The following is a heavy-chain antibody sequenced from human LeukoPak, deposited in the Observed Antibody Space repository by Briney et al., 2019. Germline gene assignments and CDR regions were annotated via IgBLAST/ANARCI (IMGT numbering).Heavy chain of an antibody. V-gene: IGHV4-59*01. Sequence: SETLSLTCAVSGGAISGYYWSWIRQPPGKGLEWIGYIYDSGSTNYNPSLKSRVTISVDTSKNQFSLKLNSVTAADTAVYYCARVGGTNFYYYGLDVWGQGTTVTVSS. J-gene: IGHJ6*02. CDR3: ARVGGTNFYYYGLDV. CDR2: IYDSGST. D-gene: IGHD3-3*01. CDR1: GGAISGYY.